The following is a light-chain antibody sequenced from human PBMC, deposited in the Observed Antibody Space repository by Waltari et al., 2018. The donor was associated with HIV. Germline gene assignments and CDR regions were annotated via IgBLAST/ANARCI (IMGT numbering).Light chain of an antibody. CDR3: ATWDDNLSGVL. CDR1: NSNIGSND. J-gene: IGLJ2*01. CDR2: RPS. Sequence: QSVLTQPPSASGTPGQRVTMSCSGSNSNIGSNDVFWYQQLPGTAPKLLIYRPSQRPSGVPCLFSASRAGPSGSLAISGLRSEDEADYYCATWDDNLSGVLFGGGTRLNVL. V-gene: IGLV1-47*01.